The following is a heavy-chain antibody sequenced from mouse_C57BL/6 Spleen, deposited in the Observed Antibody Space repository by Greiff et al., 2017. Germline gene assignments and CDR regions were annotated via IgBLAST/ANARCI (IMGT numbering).Heavy chain of an antibody. V-gene: IGHV14-2*01. J-gene: IGHJ4*01. Sequence: VQLQQPGAELVKPGASVKLSCKASGYTFTSYYMHWVKQRTEQGLEWIGRIDPEDGETKYAPKFQGKATITADTSSNTAYLPLSSLTSEDTAVYYCRAAITTVVATRYFDYWGQGTSGTGSS. CDR2: IDPEDGET. CDR1: GYTFTSYY. D-gene: IGHD1-1*01. CDR3: RAAITTVVATRYFDY.